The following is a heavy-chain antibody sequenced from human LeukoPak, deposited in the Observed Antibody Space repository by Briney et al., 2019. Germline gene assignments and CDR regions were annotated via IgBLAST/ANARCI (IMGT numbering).Heavy chain of an antibody. D-gene: IGHD5-24*01. Sequence: GTPYLTCAVSGGSISSSDWWSWVRQPPGKGLEWIGEIYHSGSTNYNPSLKSRVTISVDKSKNQFSLKLSSVTAADTAVYYCARRSTIEMATILWGQGTLVTVSS. J-gene: IGHJ4*02. CDR1: GGSISSSDW. V-gene: IGHV4-4*02. CDR2: IYHSGST. CDR3: ARRSTIEMATIL.